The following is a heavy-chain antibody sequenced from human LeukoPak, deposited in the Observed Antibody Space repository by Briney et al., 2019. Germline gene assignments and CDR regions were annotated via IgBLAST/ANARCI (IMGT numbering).Heavy chain of an antibody. D-gene: IGHD3-22*01. J-gene: IGHJ3*02. V-gene: IGHV5-51*01. CDR3: ASAITMIGPHAFDI. Sequence: GESLKISCKGSGYSFSTYWIGWVRQMPGKGLEWMGIIYPRDSDTRYSLSFQGQVTISADKSISTAYLQWSSLKASDTAMYYCASAITMIGPHAFDIWGQGTMVTVSS. CDR2: IYPRDSDT. CDR1: GYSFSTYW.